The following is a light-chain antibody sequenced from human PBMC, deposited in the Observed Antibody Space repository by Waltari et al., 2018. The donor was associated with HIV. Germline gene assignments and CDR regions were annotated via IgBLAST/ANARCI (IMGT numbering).Light chain of an antibody. CDR2: LNSDGSH. J-gene: IGLJ3*02. CDR1: SGHSSYA. V-gene: IGLV4-69*01. Sequence: QLVLTQSPSASASLGASVKLTCTLSSGHSSYAIAWHQQQPEKGPRYLMKLNSDGSHSKGGGIPDRFSGSSSGAERSLTISSLQSEDEADYYCQTWGTGVFGGGTKLTVL. CDR3: QTWGTGV.